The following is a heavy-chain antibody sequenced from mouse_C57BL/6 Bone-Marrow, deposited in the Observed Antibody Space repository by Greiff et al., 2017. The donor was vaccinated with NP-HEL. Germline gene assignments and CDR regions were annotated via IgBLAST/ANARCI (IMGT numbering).Heavy chain of an antibody. J-gene: IGHJ1*03. CDR2: IDPANGNT. Sequence: VQLQQSVAELVRPGASVKLSCTASGFTITNTYMHWVKQRPEQGLEWIGRIDPANGNTKYAPKFQGKATITAETSSNTVYLQHSSLTSEDTAIYYGARGTSYYYGSSYWYFDVWGTGTTVTVSS. D-gene: IGHD1-1*01. CDR3: ARGTSYYYGSSYWYFDV. V-gene: IGHV14-3*01. CDR1: GFTITNTY.